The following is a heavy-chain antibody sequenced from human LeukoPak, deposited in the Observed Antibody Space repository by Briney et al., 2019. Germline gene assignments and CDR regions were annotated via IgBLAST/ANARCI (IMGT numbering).Heavy chain of an antibody. CDR2: VYYSGST. J-gene: IGHJ4*02. CDR1: GDSISSGDYY. D-gene: IGHD2-15*01. V-gene: IGHV4-30-4*01. CDR3: ARESGWGYYYFDY. Sequence: SQTLSLTCNVSGDSISSGDYYWSWIRQPPGKGLEWIGYVYYSGSTDYNPSLKSRVTISVDTSKNQFSLKLSSVTAADTAVYYCARESGWGYYYFDYWGQGTLVTVSS.